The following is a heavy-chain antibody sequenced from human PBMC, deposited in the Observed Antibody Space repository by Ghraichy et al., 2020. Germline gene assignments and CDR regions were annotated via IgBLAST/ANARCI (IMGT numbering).Heavy chain of an antibody. Sequence: GGSLRLSCAASGFTFSNYAMSWVRQAPGKGLEWVSAISGSGGSTYYADSVKGRFTISRDNSKNTLYLQMNSLRAEDTAVYYCAKDRDYDYVWGSYRQNYFDYWGQGTLVTVSS. CDR2: ISGSGGST. CDR1: GFTFSNYA. D-gene: IGHD3-16*02. CDR3: AKDRDYDYVWGSYRQNYFDY. J-gene: IGHJ4*02. V-gene: IGHV3-23*01.